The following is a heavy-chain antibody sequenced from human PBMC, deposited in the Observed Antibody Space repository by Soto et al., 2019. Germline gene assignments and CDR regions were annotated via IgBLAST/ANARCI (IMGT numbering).Heavy chain of an antibody. V-gene: IGHV3-7*01. CDR2: ISKDGTGH. CDR3: VRDQDYGDS. Sequence: EVQLVESGGGLVQPGGSLRLSCVASGFTFSDYWMTWVRQAPGKGLDWLANISKDGTGHYYVDSVKGRFTISRDNSKNSLYLHMNSLRAEDTAVYYCVRDQDYGDSWGQGTLVTVSS. CDR1: GFTFSDYW. J-gene: IGHJ4*02.